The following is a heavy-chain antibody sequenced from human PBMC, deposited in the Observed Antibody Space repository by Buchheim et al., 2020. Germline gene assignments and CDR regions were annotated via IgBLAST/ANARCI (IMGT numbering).Heavy chain of an antibody. J-gene: IGHJ6*03. CDR2: INHSGST. D-gene: IGHD3-10*01. CDR3: ARVNRAHSSGRPYYYYYMDV. CDR1: DGSFSGYY. V-gene: IGHV4-34*01. Sequence: QVRLQQWGAGHLKPSETLSLTCDGYDGSFSGYYWSWIRQPPGKGLEWIGEINHSGSTNYNPSLKSRVTISVDTSKNQFSLKLSSVTAADTAVYYCARVNRAHSSGRPYYYYYMDVWGKGTT.